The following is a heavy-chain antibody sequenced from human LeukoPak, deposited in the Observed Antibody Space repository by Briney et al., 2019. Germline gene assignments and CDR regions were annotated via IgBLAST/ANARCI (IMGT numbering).Heavy chain of an antibody. Sequence: ETLSLTCTVSGGSISSYYWSWVRQPPGKGPEWVSAVSDNGGATRYADSVKGRFTISRDNSKDTLYLQMNSLRAEDTAFYYCAKSDCGGDHCKLLNYWGQGTLVTVSS. J-gene: IGHJ4*02. D-gene: IGHD2-21*01. CDR2: VSDNGGAT. V-gene: IGHV3-23*01. CDR3: AKSDCGGDHCKLLNY. CDR1: GGSISSYY.